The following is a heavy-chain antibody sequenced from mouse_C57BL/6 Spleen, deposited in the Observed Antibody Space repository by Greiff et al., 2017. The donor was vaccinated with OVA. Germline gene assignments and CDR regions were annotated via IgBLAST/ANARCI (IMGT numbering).Heavy chain of an antibody. CDR3: ARSSYYSSYGAMDY. J-gene: IGHJ4*01. D-gene: IGHD2-5*01. CDR1: GYAFSSSW. Sequence: VQLQQSGPELVKPGASVKISCTASGYAFSSSWMNWVKQRPGKGLEWVGRICPGDGDTNYNGKFKGQATLTADKSSSTAYMQLSSLTSEDAAVYFCARSSYYSSYGAMDYWGQGTSVTVSS. CDR2: ICPGDGDT. V-gene: IGHV1-82*01.